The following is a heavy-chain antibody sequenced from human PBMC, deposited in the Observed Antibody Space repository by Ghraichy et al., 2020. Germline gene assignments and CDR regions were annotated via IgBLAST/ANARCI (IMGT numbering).Heavy chain of an antibody. Sequence: ASVKVSCKASGYTFTSYDINWVRQATGQGLEWMGWRNPNSGNTGYAQKFQGRVTMTRNTSISTAYMELSSLRSEDTAVYYCARGRIAAQELDYWGQGTLVTVSS. CDR3: ARGRIAAQELDY. J-gene: IGHJ4*02. CDR2: RNPNSGNT. D-gene: IGHD6-6*01. V-gene: IGHV1-8*01. CDR1: GYTFTSYD.